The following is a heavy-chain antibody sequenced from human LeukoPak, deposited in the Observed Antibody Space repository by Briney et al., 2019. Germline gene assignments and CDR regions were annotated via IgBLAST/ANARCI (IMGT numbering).Heavy chain of an antibody. CDR2: ISSSSSYI. J-gene: IGHJ4*02. CDR1: GFTFSSYS. D-gene: IGHD3-10*01. CDR3: ARALPRGSGTLDY. Sequence: GGSLRLSCAASGFTFSSYSMNWVRQAPGKGLEWVSSISSSSSYIYYADSVKGRFTISRDNAKNSLYLQMNSLRAEDTAVYYCARALPRGSGTLDYWGQGTLVTVSS. V-gene: IGHV3-21*01.